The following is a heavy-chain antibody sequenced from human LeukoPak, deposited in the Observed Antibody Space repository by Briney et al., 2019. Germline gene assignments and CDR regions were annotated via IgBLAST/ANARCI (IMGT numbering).Heavy chain of an antibody. D-gene: IGHD2-2*01. V-gene: IGHV4-39*01. J-gene: IGHJ6*03. CDR2: IYYSGST. CDR1: GGSISSSSYY. CDR3: ARGLQDIVVVPAAMNIYYYYYMDV. Sequence: SETLSLTCTVSGGSISSSSYYWGWIRQPPGKGLEWIGSIYYSGSTYYNPSLKSRVTISVDTSKNQFSLKLSSVTAADTAVYYCARGLQDIVVVPAAMNIYYYYYMDVWGKGTTVTVSS.